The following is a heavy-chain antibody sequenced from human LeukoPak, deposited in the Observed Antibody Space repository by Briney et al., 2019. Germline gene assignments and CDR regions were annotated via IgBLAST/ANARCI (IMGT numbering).Heavy chain of an antibody. D-gene: IGHD3-9*01. CDR2: INPNSGGT. Sequence: ASVKVSCKASGYTFTDYYILWMRQAPGQGPEWMGWINPNSGGTNSAQKFQGRVTMTRDTSVSTAYMELSRLRYDDTAIYYCVRQYYDILTGYSSKLDYWGQGTLVTVSS. CDR3: VRQYYDILTGYSSKLDY. V-gene: IGHV1-2*02. J-gene: IGHJ4*02. CDR1: GYTFTDYY.